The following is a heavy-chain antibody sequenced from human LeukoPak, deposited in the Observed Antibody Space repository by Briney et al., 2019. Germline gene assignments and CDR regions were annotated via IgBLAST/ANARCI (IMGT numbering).Heavy chain of an antibody. CDR2: INPNSGGT. CDR3: ARDGEKQLVLSEAHFDY. V-gene: IGHV1-2*02. CDR1: GYTFTGYY. D-gene: IGHD6-6*01. J-gene: IGHJ4*02. Sequence: ASVKVSCKASGYTFTGYYMHRVRQAPGQGLEWMGWINPNSGGTNYAQKFQGRVTMTRDTSISTAYMELSRLRSDDTAVYYCARDGEKQLVLSEAHFDYWGQGTLVTVSS.